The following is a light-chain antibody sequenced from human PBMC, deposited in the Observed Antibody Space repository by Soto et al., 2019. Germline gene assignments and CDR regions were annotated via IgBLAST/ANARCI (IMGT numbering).Light chain of an antibody. CDR3: SSYASGGTYV. V-gene: IGLV2-14*01. CDR2: DVT. J-gene: IGLJ1*01. Sequence: QSALTQPASVSGSPGQSIAISCTGTSSDVGGYNSVSWYQQHPGKAPKLMIYDVTNRPSGVSNRFSGSKSGNTASLTISGLQAEDEADYCCSSYASGGTYVFGTGTKLTVL. CDR1: SSDVGGYNS.